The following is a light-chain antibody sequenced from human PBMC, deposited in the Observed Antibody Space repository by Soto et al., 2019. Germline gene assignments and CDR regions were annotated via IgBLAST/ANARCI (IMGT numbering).Light chain of an antibody. CDR1: QSISSY. CDR2: KAS. Sequence: DIQMTQSPSSLSASVGDRVTITCRASQSISSYLNWYQQKPGKAPKLLIYKASTLKSGVPSRFSGSGSGTELTLTISSLQPDDFATYYCQHYNSYSEAFGQGTKVDI. J-gene: IGKJ1*01. CDR3: QHYNSYSEA. V-gene: IGKV1-5*03.